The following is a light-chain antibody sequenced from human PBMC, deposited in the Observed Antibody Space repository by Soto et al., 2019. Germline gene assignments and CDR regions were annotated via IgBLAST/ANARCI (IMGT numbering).Light chain of an antibody. CDR2: DAS. V-gene: IGKV1-5*01. CDR1: QSIDRW. J-gene: IGKJ4*01. CDR3: QQYDNYPLT. Sequence: DSQMSQSPSTLSASVGDKVTISCRASQSIDRWLAWYQQMPGKAPKFLIYDASNLESGVPSRFSGSASGTEFTLTISSLQPDDFATYYCQQYDNYPLTSGGVTK.